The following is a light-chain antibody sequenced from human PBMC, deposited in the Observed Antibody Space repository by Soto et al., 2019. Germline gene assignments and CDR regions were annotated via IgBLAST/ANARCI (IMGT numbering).Light chain of an antibody. Sequence: QSVLTQSPSASASLGASVSLACTLSSGHSTYAIAWHQQQPEKGPRYLMKLNSDGSHSKGDGIPDRFSGSSSGAERYLTISSLQSEDEADYYCQTWDTGIRVFGGGTKLTVL. CDR3: QTWDTGIRV. V-gene: IGLV4-69*01. CDR1: SGHSTYA. J-gene: IGLJ3*02. CDR2: LNSDGSH.